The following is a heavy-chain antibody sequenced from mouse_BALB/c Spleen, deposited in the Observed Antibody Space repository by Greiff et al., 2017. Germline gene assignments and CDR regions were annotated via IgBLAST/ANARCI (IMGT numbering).Heavy chain of an antibody. D-gene: IGHD2-14*01. Sequence: EVQLVESGGGLVKPGGSLKLSCAASGFTFSSYTMSWVRQTPEKRLEWVATISSGGSYTYYPDSVKGRFTISRDNAKNTLYLQMSSLKSEDTAMYYCTREGGYDGGWGQGTTLTVSS. J-gene: IGHJ2*01. CDR3: TREGGYDGG. V-gene: IGHV5-6-4*01. CDR2: ISSGGSYT. CDR1: GFTFSSYT.